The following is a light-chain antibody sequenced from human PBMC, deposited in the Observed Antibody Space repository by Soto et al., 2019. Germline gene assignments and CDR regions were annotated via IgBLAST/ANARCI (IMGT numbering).Light chain of an antibody. Sequence: DIQMTQSPSSLSASVGDRVTITCRASQSISSYLNWYQQKPGKAPKLLIYAASSLQSGVPSRFSGSGSGTDFTLTISRLQPEDFATYYCQQSYSTPRTVGQGTKVEIK. CDR3: QQSYSTPRT. V-gene: IGKV1-39*01. CDR2: AAS. J-gene: IGKJ1*01. CDR1: QSISSY.